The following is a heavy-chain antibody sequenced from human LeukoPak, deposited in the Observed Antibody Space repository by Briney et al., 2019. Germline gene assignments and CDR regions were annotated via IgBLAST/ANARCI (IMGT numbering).Heavy chain of an antibody. J-gene: IGHJ6*02. CDR3: AREGVAVAGTGNVAYYYYGMEV. CDR2: ISAYNGDT. CDR1: GYTFTSYG. Sequence: ASVKVSCKASGYTFTSYGISWVRQAAGQGREWMGWISAYNGDTKYAQKLQWRVTMTTDTSTSTAYMELRSLRSDATAVYYCAREGVAVAGTGNVAYYYYGMEVWGQGTTVTVSS. D-gene: IGHD6-19*01. V-gene: IGHV1-18*01.